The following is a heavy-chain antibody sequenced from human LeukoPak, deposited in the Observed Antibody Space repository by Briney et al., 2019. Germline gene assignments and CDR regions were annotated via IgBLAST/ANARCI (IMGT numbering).Heavy chain of an antibody. Sequence: GGSLRLSCAASGFTFSDYSMNWIRQAPGKGLEWVAVIWYDGSNKYYAASVKGRFAISRDNSKNTLYLQINSLRAEDTAVYYCARDPGTMSPDYWGQGTLVTVSS. V-gene: IGHV3-33*08. D-gene: IGHD3-3*01. CDR2: IWYDGSNK. J-gene: IGHJ4*02. CDR3: ARDPGTMSPDY. CDR1: GFTFSDYS.